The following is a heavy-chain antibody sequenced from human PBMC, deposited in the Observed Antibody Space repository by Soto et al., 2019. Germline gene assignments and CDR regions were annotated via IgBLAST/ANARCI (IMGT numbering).Heavy chain of an antibody. Sequence: QVQLQQWGAGPLRPLETLSLTCGVSGGSFSGYYWAWIRQSPGKGLEWIGEINDRGSINYNPSLQRRVSISIDTSKNHYSLNLRSVTAADTAVYYCARESHDILTGPPWVWYFDLWGRGTLVTVSS. V-gene: IGHV4-34*01. CDR3: ARESHDILTGPPWVWYFDL. D-gene: IGHD3-9*01. CDR2: INDRGSI. J-gene: IGHJ2*01. CDR1: GGSFSGYY.